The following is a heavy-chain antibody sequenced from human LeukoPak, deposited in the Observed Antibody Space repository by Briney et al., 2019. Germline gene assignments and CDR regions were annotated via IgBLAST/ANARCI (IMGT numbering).Heavy chain of an antibody. V-gene: IGHV1-2*02. Sequence: ASVKVSCKASGYTFTGYYMHWVRQAPGQGLEWMGWVNPNTGGTYYAQRFQGRVTMTRDTSISTAYMELRSLKSDDTAIYYCARDGHPYNWNDFDYWGQGTLSPSP. J-gene: IGHJ4*01. CDR1: GYTFTGYY. CDR3: ARDGHPYNWNDFDY. D-gene: IGHD1-1*01. CDR2: VNPNTGGT.